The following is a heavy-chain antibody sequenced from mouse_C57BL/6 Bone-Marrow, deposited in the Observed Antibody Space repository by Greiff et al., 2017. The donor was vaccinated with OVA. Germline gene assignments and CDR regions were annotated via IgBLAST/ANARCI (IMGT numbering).Heavy chain of an antibody. CDR1: GYAFSSYW. J-gene: IGHJ1*03. V-gene: IGHV1-80*01. CDR2: IYPGDGDT. Sequence: VQVVESGAELVKPGASVKISCKASGYAFSSYWMNWVKQRPGKGLEWIGQIYPGDGDTNYNGKFTGKATLTADKSSSTAYMQLSSLTSEDSAVYFCASNYGSSYLGVWGTGTTVTVSS. D-gene: IGHD1-1*01. CDR3: ASNYGSSYLGV.